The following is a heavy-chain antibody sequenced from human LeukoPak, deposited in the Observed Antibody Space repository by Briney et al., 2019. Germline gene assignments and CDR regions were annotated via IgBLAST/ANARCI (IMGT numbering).Heavy chain of an antibody. CDR3: AADGLRYPDPYYFDY. CDR1: GYTLPQLS. J-gene: IGHJ4*02. D-gene: IGHD3-9*01. CDR2: FDPEDGET. V-gene: IGHV1-24*01. Sequence: ASVKVSCKVSGYTLPQLSMHWVRQAPGKGLEWMGGFDPEDGETIYAQKFQGRVTMTEDTSTDTAYMELSSLRSEDTAVYYCAADGLRYPDPYYFDYWGQGTLVTVSS.